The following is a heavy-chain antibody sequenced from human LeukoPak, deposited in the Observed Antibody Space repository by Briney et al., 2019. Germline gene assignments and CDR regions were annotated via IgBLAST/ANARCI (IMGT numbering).Heavy chain of an antibody. J-gene: IGHJ6*03. D-gene: IGHD5-18*01. CDR3: ARGDTAMVISYYYYMDV. Sequence: GGSLRLSCAASGFTFSSYWMSWVRQAPGKGLEWVANIKKDGSDKYSVDSVKGRFTISRDNAKTSLYLQMNSLRAEDTAVYYCARGDTAMVISYYYYMDVWGKGTTVTVSS. CDR2: IKKDGSDK. V-gene: IGHV3-7*01. CDR1: GFTFSSYW.